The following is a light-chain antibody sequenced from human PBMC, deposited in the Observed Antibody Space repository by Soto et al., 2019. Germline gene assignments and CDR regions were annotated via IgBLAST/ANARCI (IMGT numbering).Light chain of an antibody. CDR2: ATS. V-gene: IGKV1-39*01. J-gene: IGKJ1*01. Sequence: IQMTQSPSSLSASVGDRVTITCRAGQSINSNLNWYQQKPGKAPELLIYATSTLHSGVPSRFSGSASGTNFTLTISSLQPEDFATYYCQQSSRTPRTFGQGTKVAIK. CDR1: QSINSN. CDR3: QQSSRTPRT.